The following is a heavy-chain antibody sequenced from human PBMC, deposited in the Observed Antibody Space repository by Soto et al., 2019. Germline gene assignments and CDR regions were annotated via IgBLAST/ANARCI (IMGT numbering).Heavy chain of an antibody. CDR2: ISYDGSNK. CDR1: GFPFSSYA. V-gene: IGHV3-30-3*01. CDR3: ARDLSSPVAADSYYYYGMDV. J-gene: IGHJ6*02. D-gene: IGHD6-13*01. Sequence: SLRLSCAASGFPFSSYAMHWVRQAPGKGLEWVAVISYDGSNKYYADSVKGRFTISRDNSKNTLYLQMNSLRAEDTAVYYCARDLSSPVAADSYYYYGMDVWGQGTTVTVYS.